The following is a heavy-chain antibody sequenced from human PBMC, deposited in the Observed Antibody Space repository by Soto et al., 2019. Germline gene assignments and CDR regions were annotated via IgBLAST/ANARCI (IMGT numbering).Heavy chain of an antibody. J-gene: IGHJ4*02. CDR3: AREDFQLTYFDY. Sequence: QVQLVQSGAEVKKPGASVKVSCKASGYTFTSYYMHWVRQAPGQGLEWMGIINPSGGSTSYAQKFHGRVTMTRDTSTSTVYMELSSLRSEDTAVYSCAREDFQLTYFDYWGQGTLVTVSS. V-gene: IGHV1-46*01. CDR2: INPSGGST. D-gene: IGHD3-3*01. CDR1: GYTFTSYY.